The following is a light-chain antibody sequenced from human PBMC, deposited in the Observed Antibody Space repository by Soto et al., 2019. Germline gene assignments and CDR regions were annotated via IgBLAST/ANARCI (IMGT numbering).Light chain of an antibody. J-gene: IGKJ4*01. CDR2: GAS. V-gene: IGKV1-9*01. Sequence: IQLTQSPSSLSASVGDRVTIPCRASQGISSYLAWYQQKPGKAPNLLIYGASTLQSGFTSRFSGGGSGTDFTLTISSLKTEDFGTYYCQQSYTSPVTFGGGTKVDIK. CDR3: QQSYTSPVT. CDR1: QGISSY.